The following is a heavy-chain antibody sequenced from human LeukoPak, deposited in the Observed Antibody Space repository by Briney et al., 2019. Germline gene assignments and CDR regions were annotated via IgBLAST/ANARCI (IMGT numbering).Heavy chain of an antibody. CDR1: GFAFDKYA. CDR2: ISGSGGST. D-gene: IGHD5-18*01. CDR3: AKDRVDTR. J-gene: IGHJ4*02. Sequence: GGSLRLSCSAFGFAFDKYAMSWVRQAPGKGLEWVSAISGSGGSTYYADSVKGRFTISRDNSKNTLYLQMNSLRAEDTAVYYCAKDRVDTRWGQGTLVTVSS. V-gene: IGHV3-23*01.